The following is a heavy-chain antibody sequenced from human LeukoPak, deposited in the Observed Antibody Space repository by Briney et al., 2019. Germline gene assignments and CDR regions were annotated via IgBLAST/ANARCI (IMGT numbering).Heavy chain of an antibody. CDR1: GYTITSYY. Sequence: ASVKVSCKASGYTITSYYMHWVRQAPGQGLEWMGIINPRGGSTSYAQKFQGRVTMTRDTSTSTVYMELSSLRSEDTAVYYCARGVPWGGAFDIWGQGTMVTVSS. J-gene: IGHJ3*02. V-gene: IGHV1-46*01. D-gene: IGHD7-27*01. CDR2: INPRGGST. CDR3: ARGVPWGGAFDI.